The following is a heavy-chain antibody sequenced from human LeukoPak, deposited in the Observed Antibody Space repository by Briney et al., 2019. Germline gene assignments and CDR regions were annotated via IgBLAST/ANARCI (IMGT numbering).Heavy chain of an antibody. CDR1: GGSFSNYY. V-gene: IGHV4-4*07. Sequence: PSGTLSLTCTVSGGSFSNYYWSWIRQPAGKGLEWIGRIYTSGSTNYNPSVKSRVTMSVDTSNNQFSLKLTSVTAADTAVYYCARQPPQYYGMDVWGQGTTVTVS. J-gene: IGHJ6*02. CDR2: IYTSGST. D-gene: IGHD1-14*01. CDR3: ARQPPQYYGMDV.